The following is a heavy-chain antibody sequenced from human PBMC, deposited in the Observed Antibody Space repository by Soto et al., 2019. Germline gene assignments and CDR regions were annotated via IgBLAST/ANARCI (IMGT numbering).Heavy chain of an antibody. CDR2: IYYSGST. CDR3: ARDLRGVGDNWFDP. CDR1: GGSISSGGYY. D-gene: IGHD3-10*01. Sequence: SETLSLTCTVSGGSISSGGYYWSWIRQHPGKGLEWIGYIYYSGSTYYNPSLKSRVTISVDTSENQFSLKLSSVTAADTAVYYCARDLRGVGDNWFDPWGQGTLVTVSS. V-gene: IGHV4-31*03. J-gene: IGHJ5*02.